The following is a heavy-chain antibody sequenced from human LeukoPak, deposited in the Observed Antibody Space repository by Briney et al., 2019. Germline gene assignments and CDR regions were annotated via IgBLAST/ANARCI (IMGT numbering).Heavy chain of an antibody. J-gene: IGHJ4*02. Sequence: KPSETLSLTCTVSGGSISSYYWSWIRQPPGKGLEWIGEINHSGSTNYNPSLKSRVTISVDTSKNQFSLKLSSMTAADTAVYYCARGQYYDFWSGYSPEFDYWGQGTLVTVSS. D-gene: IGHD3-3*01. V-gene: IGHV4-34*01. CDR2: INHSGST. CDR3: ARGQYYDFWSGYSPEFDY. CDR1: GGSISSYY.